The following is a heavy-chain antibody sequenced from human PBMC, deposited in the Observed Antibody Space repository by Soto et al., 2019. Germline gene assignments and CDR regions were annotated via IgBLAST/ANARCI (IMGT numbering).Heavy chain of an antibody. Sequence: QVQLVQSGAEVKKPGSSVTVSCKASGCTFSSYTISWVRQAPGQGLEWMGGIIPIFGTANYAQKFQGRVTITADESTSTGYMELSSLRSEDTAVYYCARGNHRWLQLWYFDLWGRGTLVTVSS. V-gene: IGHV1-69*12. CDR1: GCTFSSYT. CDR2: IIPIFGTA. D-gene: IGHD5-12*01. CDR3: ARGNHRWLQLWYFDL. J-gene: IGHJ2*01.